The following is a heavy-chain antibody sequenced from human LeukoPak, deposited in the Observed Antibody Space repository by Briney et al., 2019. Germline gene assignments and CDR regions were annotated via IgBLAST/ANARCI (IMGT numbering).Heavy chain of an antibody. CDR1: GFTFRSYT. CDR2: ASGSESRT. D-gene: IGHD2-8*02. Sequence: GGSLRLSCVSSGFTFRSYTMSWVRQAPGKGLEWVSSASGSESRTYYADSVKGRFTISRDNSKDTMYLRMNSLRAEDTALYYCAKTVVSTGWNYFDYWGQGTLVIVSS. J-gene: IGHJ4*02. CDR3: AKTVVSTGWNYFDY. V-gene: IGHV3-23*01.